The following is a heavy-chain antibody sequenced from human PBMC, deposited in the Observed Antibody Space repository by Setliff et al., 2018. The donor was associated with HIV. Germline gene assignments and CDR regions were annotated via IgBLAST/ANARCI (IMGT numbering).Heavy chain of an antibody. CDR3: AKTQGWHLINY. D-gene: IGHD6-19*01. Sequence: GESLKISCEASGFTFGDYGMHWVRQAPGKGLEWVTFIRNDASNTYYADSVKGRFTISRDSSKNTLYLQMDSLRTEDTAVYYCAKTQGWHLINYWGPGTRVTVSS. J-gene: IGHJ4*02. CDR2: IRNDASNT. V-gene: IGHV3-30*02. CDR1: GFTFGDYG.